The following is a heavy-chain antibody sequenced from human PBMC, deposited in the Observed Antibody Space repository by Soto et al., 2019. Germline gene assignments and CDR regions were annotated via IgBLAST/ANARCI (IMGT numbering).Heavy chain of an antibody. CDR2: INTDESVA. J-gene: IGHJ5*01. CDR3: VRDMQLWRLDS. Sequence: EVQLVESGGGLVQPGESLRLSCAASGLTFSSYWMHWVRQAPGKGLVWVSRINTDESVATYADSVKGRFTISRDNAKNTLYLHMNSLRAEDTAVYYCVRDMQLWRLDSWGHGTLVTVSS. CDR1: GLTFSSYW. D-gene: IGHD2-21*01. V-gene: IGHV3-74*01.